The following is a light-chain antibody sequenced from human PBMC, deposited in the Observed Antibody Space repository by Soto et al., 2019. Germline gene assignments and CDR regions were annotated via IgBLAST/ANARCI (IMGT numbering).Light chain of an antibody. CDR3: GTWDSGLSAHV. CDR1: SSNIGNNY. J-gene: IGLJ1*01. V-gene: IGLV1-51*02. Sequence: QSVLTQPPSVSAAPGQKVTISCSGSSSNIGNNYVSWYQQLPGTAPKLLIYETNKRPSGIPDRFSGSESGTSATLGITGLQTGDEADYYCGTWDSGLSAHVFGTGTKLTVL. CDR2: ETN.